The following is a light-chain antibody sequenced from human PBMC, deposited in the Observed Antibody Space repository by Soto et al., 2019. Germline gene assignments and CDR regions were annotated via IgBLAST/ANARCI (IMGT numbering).Light chain of an antibody. CDR3: QQYHSLPLT. V-gene: IGKV4-1*01. J-gene: IGKJ4*01. CDR2: WAS. Sequence: DIVMTQSPDSLAVSLGERATINCKSSQSVLHSPNNKNYLAWYQQKAGQPPKLLIYWASTRESGVPDRFSGSGSGTDFTLTISSLQAEDVALYYCQQYHSLPLTFGGGTKVEIK. CDR1: QSVLHSPNNKNY.